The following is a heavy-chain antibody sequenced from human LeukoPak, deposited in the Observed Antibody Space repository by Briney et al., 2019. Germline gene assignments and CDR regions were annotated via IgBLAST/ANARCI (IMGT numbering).Heavy chain of an antibody. CDR3: ARDSSSWTPYYYYGMDV. V-gene: IGHV3-66*01. CDR1: GFTVSSNY. J-gene: IGHJ6*02. Sequence: GGSLRLSCAASGFTVSSNYMSWVRQAPGKGLEWVSVIYSGGSTYYADSVKGRFTISRDNSKNTLYLQMNSLRAEDTAVYYCARDSSSWTPYYYYGMDVWGQGTTVTVSS. D-gene: IGHD6-13*01. CDR2: IYSGGST.